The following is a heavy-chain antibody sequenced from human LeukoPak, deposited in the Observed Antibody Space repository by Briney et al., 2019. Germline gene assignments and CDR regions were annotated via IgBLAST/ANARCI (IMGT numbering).Heavy chain of an antibody. CDR3: ARVLPVPYLLDS. CDR2: FFQSQKS. J-gene: IGHJ4*02. CDR1: GHSTTRGYY. D-gene: IGHD3-10*02. V-gene: IGHV4-38-2*01. Sequence: SETLSLTCALSGHSTTRGYYWARFRPSPGKGPEWIATFFQSQKSFYNASLESRVIMSLDTSKSQFSLNLTSVTAADTAVYYCARVLPVPYLLDSWGQGTHVTVSS.